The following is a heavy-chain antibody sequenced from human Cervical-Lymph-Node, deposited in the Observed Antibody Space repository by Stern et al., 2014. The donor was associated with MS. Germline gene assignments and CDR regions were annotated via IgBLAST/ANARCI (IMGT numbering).Heavy chain of an antibody. CDR3: AREVGSLAMDV. V-gene: IGHV1-69*06. CDR2: ITPVFNSA. CDR1: GDTFTDYA. J-gene: IGHJ6*01. D-gene: IGHD1-1*01. Sequence: VQLVESGAEVKKPGSSVRVSCKASGDTFTDYAISWVRPAPGQGPEWMGGITPVFNSADYAQKFQGRLTITADKSRSTAYMELSSLTSEDTAVYYCAREVGSLAMDVWGQGTTVTVSS.